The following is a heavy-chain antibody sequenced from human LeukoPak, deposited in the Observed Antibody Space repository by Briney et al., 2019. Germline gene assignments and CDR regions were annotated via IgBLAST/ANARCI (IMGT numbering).Heavy chain of an antibody. D-gene: IGHD3-22*01. CDR1: GDTFGGYA. Sequence: SVKVSCKAPGDTFGGYAISWVRQAHGQGLEWMGRTIPILGIAKYAQKFQGRLTITADTSTSTAYMQLTNLRSDDAAVYYCASQFLLPFDYWGRGTLVTVSS. CDR2: TIPILGIA. CDR3: ASQFLLPFDY. J-gene: IGHJ4*02. V-gene: IGHV1-69*04.